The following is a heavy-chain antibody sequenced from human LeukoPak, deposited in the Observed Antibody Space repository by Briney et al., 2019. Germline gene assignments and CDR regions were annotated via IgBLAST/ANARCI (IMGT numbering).Heavy chain of an antibody. V-gene: IGHV3-53*01. CDR2: IYSGGST. CDR3: ARAGYYYYMDV. CDR1: RFTVSRNY. Sequence: PGGSLRLSCAASRFTVSRNYMSWVRQAPGKGLEWVSVIYSGGSTYYADSVKGRFTISRDNSKNTLYLQMNSLRAEDTAVYYCARAGYYYYMDVWGKGTTVTVSS. J-gene: IGHJ6*03.